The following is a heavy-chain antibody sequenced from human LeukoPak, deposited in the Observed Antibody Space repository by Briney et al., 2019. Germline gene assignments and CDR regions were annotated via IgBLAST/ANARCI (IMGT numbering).Heavy chain of an antibody. J-gene: IGHJ4*02. CDR1: GGSISSSSYY. Sequence: SETLSLTCTVSGGSISSSSYYWGWIRQPPGKGLEWIGSVSISGGTNYNPSLRSRVTISVDTSKNQFSLILSSVTAADTAMYFCARLRNVVLFDYWGQGTLVTVSS. CDR2: VSISGGT. CDR3: ARLRNVVLFDY. V-gene: IGHV4-39*07. D-gene: IGHD2-15*01.